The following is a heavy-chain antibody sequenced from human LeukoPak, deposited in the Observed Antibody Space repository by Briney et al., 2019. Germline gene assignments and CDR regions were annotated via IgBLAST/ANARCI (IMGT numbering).Heavy chain of an antibody. CDR1: GFTFSSYS. Sequence: NPGGSLRLSCAASGFTFSSYSMNWVRQAPRKGLEWVSSISSSSSYIYYADSVTGRFTISRDNAKNSLYLQMNSLRAEDTAVYYCAPSPPQDYWGQGTLVTVSS. CDR2: ISSSSSYI. J-gene: IGHJ4*02. CDR3: APSPPQDY. V-gene: IGHV3-21*01.